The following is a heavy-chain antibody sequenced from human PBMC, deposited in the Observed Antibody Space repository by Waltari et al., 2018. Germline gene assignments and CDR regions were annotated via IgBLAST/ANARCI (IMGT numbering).Heavy chain of an antibody. CDR1: GGSFSGYY. Sequence: QVQLQQWGAGLLKPSETLSLTCAVYGGSFSGYYWSWIRQPPGQGLEWIGEINHSGSTNYSPSLKSRVTISVDTSKDQFSLKLSSVTAADTAVYYCARGGIAVAGPYYYYGMDVWGQGTTVTVSS. D-gene: IGHD6-19*01. V-gene: IGHV4-34*01. CDR3: ARGGIAVAGPYYYYGMDV. CDR2: INHSGST. J-gene: IGHJ6*02.